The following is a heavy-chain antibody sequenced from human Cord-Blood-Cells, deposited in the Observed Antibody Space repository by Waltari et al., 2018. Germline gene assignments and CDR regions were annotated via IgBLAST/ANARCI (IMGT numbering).Heavy chain of an antibody. V-gene: IGHV1-69*01. J-gene: IGHJ4*02. CDR2: IIPIFGTA. D-gene: IGHD6-6*01. CDR1: DGTFSSYA. CDR3: AREPRVGELFGSSYYFDY. Sequence: QVQLVQSGAEVKKPGSSVKVSCKASDGTFSSYAISWVRQAPGQGLEWMGGIIPIFGTANYAQKFQGRVTITADESTSTAYMELSSLRSEDTAVYYCAREPRVGELFGSSYYFDYWGQGTLVTVSS.